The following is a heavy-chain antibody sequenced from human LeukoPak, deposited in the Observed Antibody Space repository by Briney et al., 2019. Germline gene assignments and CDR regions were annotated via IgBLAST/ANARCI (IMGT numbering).Heavy chain of an antibody. J-gene: IGHJ4*02. CDR3: ARGAAGYSYG. CDR2: IYYSGNT. D-gene: IGHD5-18*01. CDR1: GGSISSYY. V-gene: IGHV4-59*01. Sequence: SETLSLTCTVSGGSISSYYWSWIRQPRGKGLEWIGHIYYSGNTNYNPSLKSRVTISIDTSKNQFSLRLSSVTAADTAVYYCARGAAGYSYGWGQGTLVTVSS.